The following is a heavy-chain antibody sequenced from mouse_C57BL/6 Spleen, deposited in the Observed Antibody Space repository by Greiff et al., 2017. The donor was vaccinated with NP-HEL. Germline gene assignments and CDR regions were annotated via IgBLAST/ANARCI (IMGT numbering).Heavy chain of an antibody. J-gene: IGHJ2*01. Sequence: VQLQQSGAALVKPGASVKISCKASGYAFSSYWMNWVKQRPGKGLAWIGQIYPGDGDTNYNGKFKGKATLTADKSSSTAYMQLSSLTSEDSAVYFCAKVTTVVAPGYFDYWGQGTTLTVSS. V-gene: IGHV1-80*01. CDR1: GYAFSSYW. CDR2: IYPGDGDT. D-gene: IGHD1-1*01. CDR3: AKVTTVVAPGYFDY.